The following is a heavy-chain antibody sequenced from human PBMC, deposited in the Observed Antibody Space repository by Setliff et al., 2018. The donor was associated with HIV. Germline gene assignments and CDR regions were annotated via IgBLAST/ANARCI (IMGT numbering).Heavy chain of an antibody. CDR3: SLGYCSGDSCYSDPEVAFDI. J-gene: IGHJ3*02. V-gene: IGHV3-74*01. CDR2: ISADGSDT. CDR1: GFTFSSYW. D-gene: IGHD2-15*01. Sequence: GGSLRLSCAASGFTFSSYWIHWVRQAPGKGLVWVSRISADGSDTSYADSGKGRFTISRDNAMNTAVLQMNSVRGEDTALYYCSLGYCSGDSCYSDPEVAFDIWGHGTMVTVSS.